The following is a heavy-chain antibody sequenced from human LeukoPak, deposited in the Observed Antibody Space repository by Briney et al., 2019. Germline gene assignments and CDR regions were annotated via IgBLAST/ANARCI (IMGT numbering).Heavy chain of an antibody. J-gene: IGHJ4*02. Sequence: GGSLRLSCAASGFTFSSYAMNWVRQAPGKGLEWVASITSTSRYIYYADSLKGRFSVSRDNAKNSLYLQMNSLRVEDTAVYYCARDGSYYGQYYFDYWGQGTLVTVSS. V-gene: IGHV3-21*06. CDR1: GFTFSSYA. D-gene: IGHD1-26*01. CDR2: ITSTSRYI. CDR3: ARDGSYYGQYYFDY.